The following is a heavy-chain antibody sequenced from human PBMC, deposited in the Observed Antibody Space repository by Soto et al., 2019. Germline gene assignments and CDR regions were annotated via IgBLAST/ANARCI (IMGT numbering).Heavy chain of an antibody. J-gene: IGHJ3*02. Sequence: GASVKVSCKASGGTFSSYAISWVRQAPGQGLEWMGGIIPIFGTANYAQKFQGRVTITADESTSTAYMELSSLRSEDTAVYYCARDQNVLRYFDWLLLTDAFDIWGQGKMVTVS. D-gene: IGHD3-9*01. CDR3: ARDQNVLRYFDWLLLTDAFDI. CDR2: IIPIFGTA. V-gene: IGHV1-69*13. CDR1: GGTFSSYA.